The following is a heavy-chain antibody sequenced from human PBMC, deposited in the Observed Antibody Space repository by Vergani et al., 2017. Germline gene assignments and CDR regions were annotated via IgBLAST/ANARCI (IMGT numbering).Heavy chain of an antibody. CDR2: IDSDGSST. V-gene: IGHV3-74*03. D-gene: IGHD2-2*01. Sequence: EVQLVESGGGLVKPGGSLRLSCAASGFSFNTYWMHWVRQAPGKGLVWVSRIDSDGSSTTYADSVRGRFTISRDNAKNMLYLHMNSLRAEDTAVYYCARGSTYCSSTSCYYHYYMDVWGKXP. J-gene: IGHJ6*03. CDR3: ARGSTYCSSTSCYYHYYMDV. CDR1: GFSFNTYW.